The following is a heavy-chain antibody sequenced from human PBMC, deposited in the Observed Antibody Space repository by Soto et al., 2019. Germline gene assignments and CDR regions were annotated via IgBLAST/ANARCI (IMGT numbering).Heavy chain of an antibody. CDR2: IYSGGST. J-gene: IGHJ6*03. D-gene: IGHD2-2*01. CDR1: GFTVSSNY. Sequence: GGSLRLSCAASGFTVSSNYMSWVRQAPGKGLEWVSVIYSGGSTYYADSVKGRFTISRHNSKNTLYLQMNSLRAEDTAVYYCARGLTAAPLSYYYYYYMDVWGKGTTVTVSS. CDR3: ARGLTAAPLSYYYYYYMDV. V-gene: IGHV3-53*04.